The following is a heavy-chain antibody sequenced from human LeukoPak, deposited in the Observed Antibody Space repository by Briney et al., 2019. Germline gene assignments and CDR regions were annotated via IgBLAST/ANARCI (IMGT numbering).Heavy chain of an antibody. Sequence: PGGSLRLSCAASGFTFSSYGMHWVRQAPGKGLEWVAVIWYDGSNKYYADSVKGRFTISRDNSKNTLYLQMNSLRAEDTAVYYRARDRAPSGYDYGYYYYYGMDVWGQGTTVTVSS. J-gene: IGHJ6*02. V-gene: IGHV3-33*08. CDR1: GFTFSSYG. CDR3: ARDRAPSGYDYGYYYYYGMDV. D-gene: IGHD5-12*01. CDR2: IWYDGSNK.